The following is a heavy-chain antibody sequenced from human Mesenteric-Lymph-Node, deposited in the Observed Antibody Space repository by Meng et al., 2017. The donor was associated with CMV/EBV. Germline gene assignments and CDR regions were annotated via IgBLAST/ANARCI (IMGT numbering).Heavy chain of an antibody. CDR2: IYYSGST. J-gene: IGHJ4*02. V-gene: IGHV4-59*06. Sequence: SETLSLTCDVYDGSFSGYYWSWIRQPPGKGLEWIGYIYYSGSTYYNPSLKSRVTISVDTSKNQFSLKLSSVTAADTAVYYCSSSGFTGAYWGQGALVTVSS. D-gene: IGHD1-14*01. CDR3: SSSGFTGAY. CDR1: DGSFSGYY.